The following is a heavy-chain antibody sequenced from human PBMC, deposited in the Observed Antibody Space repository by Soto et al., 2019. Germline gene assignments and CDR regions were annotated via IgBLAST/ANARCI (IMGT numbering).Heavy chain of an antibody. CDR1: GFTFSIYE. CDR3: AREPLKLTRPDY. J-gene: IGHJ4*02. V-gene: IGHV3-48*03. CDR2: ISSSGSTI. Sequence: EVHLVDSGGGVVRPGGSLRLSCAASGFTFSIYEMNWVRQAPGKGLEWISYISSSGSTIYYADSVKGRFTISRDNAKNSLYLQMNGLRAEDTAVYYCAREPLKLTRPDYWGQGTLVTVSS.